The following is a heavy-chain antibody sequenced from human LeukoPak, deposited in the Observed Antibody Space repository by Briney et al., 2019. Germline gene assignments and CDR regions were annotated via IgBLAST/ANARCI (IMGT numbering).Heavy chain of an antibody. Sequence: SETLSLTCTVSGGSMSSSSYYWGWIRQPPGKGLEWIGSMYYSGSTYYNPSLKSRVTISVDTSKNQFSLKLSSVTAADTAVYYCARGMKQWLVHYYYYYYMDVWGKGTTVTVCS. D-gene: IGHD6-19*01. CDR3: ARGMKQWLVHYYYYYYMDV. J-gene: IGHJ6*03. V-gene: IGHV4-39*01. CDR2: MYYSGST. CDR1: GGSMSSSSYY.